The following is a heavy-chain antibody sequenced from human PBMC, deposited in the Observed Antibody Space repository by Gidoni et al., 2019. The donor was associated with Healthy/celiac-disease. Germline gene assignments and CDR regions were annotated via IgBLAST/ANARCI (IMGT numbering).Heavy chain of an antibody. V-gene: IGHV3-48*02. Sequence: EVQLVESGGGLVQPGGSLRLSCAASGFTFSSYSMNWVRQAQGKGRGWVSYISSSSSTIYYADSVKGRFTISRDNAKNSLYLQMNSLRDEYTAVYYCSRRLMGDLDYWGQGTLVTVSS. CDR3: SRRLMGDLDY. CDR1: GFTFSSYS. CDR2: ISSSSSTI. D-gene: IGHD3-16*01. J-gene: IGHJ4*02.